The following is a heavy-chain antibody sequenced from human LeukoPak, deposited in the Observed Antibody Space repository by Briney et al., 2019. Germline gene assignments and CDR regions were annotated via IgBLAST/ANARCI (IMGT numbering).Heavy chain of an antibody. V-gene: IGHV1-3*01. CDR2: INAGNGNT. Sequence: ASVKVSCKASGYTFTSYAMHWVRQAPGQRLEWMGWINAGNGNTKYSQKFQGRVTITRDTSASTAYMELSSLRSEDTAVYYCARDSSDIRSLIAHWGQGTLVTVSS. J-gene: IGHJ1*01. CDR1: GYTFTSYA. D-gene: IGHD2-15*01. CDR3: ARDSSDIRSLIAH.